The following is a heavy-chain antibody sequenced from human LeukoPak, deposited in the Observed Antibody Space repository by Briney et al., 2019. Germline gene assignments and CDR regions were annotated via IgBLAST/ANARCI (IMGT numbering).Heavy chain of an antibody. CDR1: GFTFSSYG. CDR3: AKTNGYYSD. J-gene: IGHJ4*02. V-gene: IGHV3-23*01. D-gene: IGHD3-22*01. Sequence: PGGSLRLSRAASGFTFSSYGMNWVRQAPGKGLEWVSGISGSGGTTYYADSVKGRLTISRDNSKNSLSLQVSSLRAEDTAVYYCAKTNGYYSDWGQGTLVTVSS. CDR2: ISGSGGTT.